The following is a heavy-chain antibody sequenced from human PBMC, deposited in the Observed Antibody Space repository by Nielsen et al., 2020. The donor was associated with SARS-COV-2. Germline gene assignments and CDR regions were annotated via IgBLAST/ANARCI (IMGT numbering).Heavy chain of an antibody. Sequence: GESLKISCVASGFTFSTYGMNWVRQAPGKGLEWVSYITSSGSTKYDADSVKGRFTISRDDSKNTLYLQMNSLRPEDTAVYYCARDSWDSLRYFVHWGQGAQVTVSS. CDR1: GFTFSTYG. CDR2: ITSSGSTK. V-gene: IGHV3-48*01. J-gene: IGHJ4*02. CDR3: ARDSWDSLRYFVH. D-gene: IGHD3-22*01.